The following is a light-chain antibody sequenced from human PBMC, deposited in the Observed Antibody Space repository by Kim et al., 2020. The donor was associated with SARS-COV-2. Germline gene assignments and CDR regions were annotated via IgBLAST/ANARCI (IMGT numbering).Light chain of an antibody. CDR2: DAS. V-gene: IGKV1-5*01. Sequence: DIQMTQSPSTLSASAGDRVTITCRASQTISSRLAWYQQKPGMAPKLLVYDASSLETGVPSRFSGSGSGTEFTLTISSLQPDDLATYYCQQYHDDRTFGPGTKVEIK. CDR1: QTISSR. J-gene: IGKJ1*01. CDR3: QQYHDDRT.